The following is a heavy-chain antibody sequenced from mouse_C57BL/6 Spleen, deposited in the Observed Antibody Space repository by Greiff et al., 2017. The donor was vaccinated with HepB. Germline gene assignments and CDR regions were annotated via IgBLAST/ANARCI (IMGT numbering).Heavy chain of an antibody. CDR1: GFTFSSYA. J-gene: IGHJ1*03. Sequence: EVQRVESGEGLVKPGGSLKLSCAASGFTFSSYAMSWVRQTPEKRLEWVAYISSGGDYIYYADTVKGRFTISRDNARNTLYLQRSSLKSEDTAMYYCTRVPLYYYGSEDWYFDVWGTGTTVTVSS. V-gene: IGHV5-9-1*02. CDR2: ISSGGDYI. CDR3: TRVPLYYYGSEDWYFDV. D-gene: IGHD1-1*01.